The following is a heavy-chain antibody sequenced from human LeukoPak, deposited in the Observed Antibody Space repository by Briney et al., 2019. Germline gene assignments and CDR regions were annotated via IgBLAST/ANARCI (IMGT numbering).Heavy chain of an antibody. V-gene: IGHV5-51*01. CDR2: IYPGDSDT. Sequence: GESPKTSCKGSGYSFTSYRIGWVSQMPGNGLEWMGIIYPGDSDTRYSPSFQGQVTISADKSISTAYLQWSSLKASDTAMYYCARHGGRYCSSTSCYKYNWFDPWGQGTLVTVSS. CDR3: ARHGGRYCSSTSCYKYNWFDP. CDR1: GYSFTSYR. D-gene: IGHD2-2*02. J-gene: IGHJ5*02.